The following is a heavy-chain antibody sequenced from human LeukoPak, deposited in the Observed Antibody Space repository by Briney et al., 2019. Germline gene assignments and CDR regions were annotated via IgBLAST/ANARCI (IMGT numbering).Heavy chain of an antibody. CDR1: GFTFSSYW. J-gene: IGHJ3*02. CDR2: ISGSGGST. V-gene: IGHV3-23*01. Sequence: GGSLRLSCVASGFTFSSYWMSWVRQAPGKGLEWVSAISGSGGSTYYADSVKGRFTISRDNSKNTLYLQMNSLRAEDTAVYYCAKVVEHYDSSGYWMGFDAFDIWGQGTMVTVSS. D-gene: IGHD3-22*01. CDR3: AKVVEHYDSSGYWMGFDAFDI.